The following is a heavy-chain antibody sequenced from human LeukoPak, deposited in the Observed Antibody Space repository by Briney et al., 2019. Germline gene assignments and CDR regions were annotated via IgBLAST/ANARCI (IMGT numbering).Heavy chain of an antibody. CDR1: GFTVSSNY. CDR3: ASQGAGDYFDY. V-gene: IGHV3-11*01. J-gene: IGHJ4*02. D-gene: IGHD6-19*01. CDR2: ISSSGSTI. Sequence: PGGSLRLSCAASGFTVSSNYMSWVRQAPGKGLEWVSYISSSGSTIYYADSVKGRFTISRDNAKNSLYLQMNSLRAEDTAVYYCASQGAGDYFDYWGQGTLVTVSS.